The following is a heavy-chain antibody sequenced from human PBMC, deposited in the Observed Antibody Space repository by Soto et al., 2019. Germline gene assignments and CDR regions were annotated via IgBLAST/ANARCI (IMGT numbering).Heavy chain of an antibody. CDR2: IYYSGST. J-gene: IGHJ4*02. Sequence: SETLSLTCTVSGGSISSYYWSWIRQPPGKGLEWIGYIYYSGSTNYNPSLKSRVTISVDTSKNQFSLKLSSVTAADTAVYYCARFLPGLPGYYFDYWGQGTLVTVS. CDR3: ARFLPGLPGYYFDY. CDR1: GGSISSYY. V-gene: IGHV4-59*01. D-gene: IGHD2-2*01.